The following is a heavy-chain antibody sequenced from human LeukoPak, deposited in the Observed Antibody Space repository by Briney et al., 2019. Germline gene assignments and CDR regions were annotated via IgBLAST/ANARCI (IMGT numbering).Heavy chain of an antibody. CDR2: IIPILGIA. Sequence: ASVKVSCKASGGTFSSYTISWVRQAPGQGLEWMGRIIPILGIANYAQKFQGRVTITAVKSTSTAYMELSSLRSEDTAVYYCARARITGYNWNDVYFDYWGQGTLVTVSS. J-gene: IGHJ4*02. D-gene: IGHD1-1*01. CDR1: GGTFSSYT. CDR3: ARARITGYNWNDVYFDY. V-gene: IGHV1-69*02.